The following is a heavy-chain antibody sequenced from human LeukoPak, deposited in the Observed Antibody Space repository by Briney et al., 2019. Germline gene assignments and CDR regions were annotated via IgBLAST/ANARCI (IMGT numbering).Heavy chain of an antibody. V-gene: IGHV5-51*01. Sequence: GESLKISCKGSGYSFTSYWIGWVRQMPGKGLEWMGIIYPGGSDTRYSPLIQGQVTISADEPISTAYLQWSSLKASDTDMYYCARSEELSLYYFDYWGQGTLVTVSS. CDR3: ARSEELSLYYFDY. CDR1: GYSFTSYW. CDR2: IYPGGSDT. J-gene: IGHJ4*02. D-gene: IGHD3-16*02.